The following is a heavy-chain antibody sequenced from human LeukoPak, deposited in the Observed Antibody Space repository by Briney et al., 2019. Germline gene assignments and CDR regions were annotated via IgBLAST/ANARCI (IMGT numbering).Heavy chain of an antibody. Sequence: ASLRVSSKASGYTFTTYGITWVRQAPGQGLEWMGWISAYNGNTNYAQKLQGRVTMTTDTSTTTAYMELRSLRSDDTAVYYCARAGIWNYDFDYWGQGTLVTVSS. CDR3: ARAGIWNYDFDY. V-gene: IGHV1-18*01. D-gene: IGHD1-7*01. J-gene: IGHJ4*02. CDR2: ISAYNGNT. CDR1: GYTFTTYG.